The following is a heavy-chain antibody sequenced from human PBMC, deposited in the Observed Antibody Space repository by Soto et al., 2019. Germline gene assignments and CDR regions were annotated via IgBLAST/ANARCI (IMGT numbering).Heavy chain of an antibody. CDR1: GFTFSSYS. CDR3: ARDPKQVDTAEFYYFDY. J-gene: IGHJ4*02. Sequence: EVQLVESGGGLVKPGGSLRLSCAASGFTFSSYSMNWVRQAPGKGLEWVSSISSSSSYIYYADSVKGRFTISRDNAKNSLYLQMNSLRAEDTAVYYCARDPKQVDTAEFYYFDYWGQGTLVTVSS. V-gene: IGHV3-21*01. D-gene: IGHD5-18*01. CDR2: ISSSSSYI.